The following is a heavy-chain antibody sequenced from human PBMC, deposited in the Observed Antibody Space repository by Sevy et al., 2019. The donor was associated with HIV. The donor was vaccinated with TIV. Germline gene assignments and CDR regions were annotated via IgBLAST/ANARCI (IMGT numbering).Heavy chain of an antibody. CDR3: INNRGFCTNGVCVEYFDY. J-gene: IGHJ4*02. D-gene: IGHD2-8*01. Sequence: GGSLRLSCAASGFTFRDAWMTWVRQAPGKGLEWVGRIKSKTDGETTDYATPVKGRFTISRDDSKNTLYLQMNSLKTEDTALYYCINNRGFCTNGVCVEYFDYWGQGTLVTVSS. CDR1: GFTFRDAW. V-gene: IGHV3-15*01. CDR2: IKSKTDGETT.